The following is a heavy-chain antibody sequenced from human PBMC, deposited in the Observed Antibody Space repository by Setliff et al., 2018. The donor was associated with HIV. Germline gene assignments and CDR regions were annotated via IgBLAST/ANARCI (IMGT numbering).Heavy chain of an antibody. CDR2: IIPVASIP. CDR1: GGVFSTYG. Sequence: SVKVSCKASGGVFSTYGMHWVRQAPGQGFEWVGWIIPVASIPNYAQKFQDRVTITADESTTTVYMEMRSLTSGDTALYYCARGPLYGYDRGYFDYWGQGTLVTVSS. J-gene: IGHJ4*02. D-gene: IGHD5-12*01. V-gene: IGHV1-69*10. CDR3: ARGPLYGYDRGYFDY.